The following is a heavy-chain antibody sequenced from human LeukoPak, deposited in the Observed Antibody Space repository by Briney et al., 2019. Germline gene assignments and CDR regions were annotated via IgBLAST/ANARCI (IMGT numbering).Heavy chain of an antibody. CDR3: ARGHYYGSGSYRRIDRNWFDP. J-gene: IGHJ5*02. CDR1: GGTFSIYA. CDR2: IIPIVGTA. D-gene: IGHD3-10*01. Sequence: SVTVSFKASGGTFSIYAISWVRQAPGQGLEWMGGIIPIVGTANYAQKFQGRVTITADESTSTAYMELSSLRSEDTAVYYCARGHYYGSGSYRRIDRNWFDPWGQGTLVTVSS. V-gene: IGHV1-69*01.